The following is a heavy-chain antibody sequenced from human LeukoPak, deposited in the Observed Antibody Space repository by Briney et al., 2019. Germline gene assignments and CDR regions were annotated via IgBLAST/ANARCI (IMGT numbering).Heavy chain of an antibody. CDR2: ISYDGSNK. CDR1: GFTFSSYG. CDR3: ATLYYDSSGYLPFDY. J-gene: IGHJ4*02. V-gene: IGHV3-30*03. D-gene: IGHD3-22*01. Sequence: GGSLRLSCAASGFTFSSYGMHRVRQAPGKGLEWVAVISYDGSNKYYADSVKGRFTISRDNSKNTLYLQMNSLRAEDTAVYYCATLYYDSSGYLPFDYWGQGTLVTVSS.